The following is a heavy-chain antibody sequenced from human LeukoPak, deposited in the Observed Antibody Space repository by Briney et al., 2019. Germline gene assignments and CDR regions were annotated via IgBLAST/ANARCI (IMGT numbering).Heavy chain of an antibody. D-gene: IGHD4-23*01. CDR2: MSGRGVST. J-gene: IGHJ4*02. Sequence: PGGSLRLSCAASGFTFSSYAMSWVRQAPGKGLEWVSGMSGRGVSTYYADSVKGRFTISSDNSKNTLYLQMNSLRAEDTAIYYCAKDCKGGNCYIDYWGQGTLVTVAS. CDR3: AKDCKGGNCYIDY. V-gene: IGHV3-23*01. CDR1: GFTFSSYA.